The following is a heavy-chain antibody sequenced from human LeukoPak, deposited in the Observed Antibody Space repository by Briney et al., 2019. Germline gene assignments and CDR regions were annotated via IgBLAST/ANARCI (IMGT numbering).Heavy chain of an antibody. CDR1: GYTFTTYA. V-gene: IGHV1-3*01. Sequence: ASVKVSCKTSGYTFTTYAIHWVRQAPGQRPEWMGWINAGNGNTQFSQKFQGRVTITRDTSASTAYMELSSLRSEDTAVYYCASPYPRIAAAGNSYYYGMDVWGQGTTVTVSS. D-gene: IGHD6-13*01. CDR3: ASPYPRIAAAGNSYYYGMDV. CDR2: INAGNGNT. J-gene: IGHJ6*02.